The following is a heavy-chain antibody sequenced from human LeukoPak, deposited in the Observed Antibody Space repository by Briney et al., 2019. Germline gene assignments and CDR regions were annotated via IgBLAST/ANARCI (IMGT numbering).Heavy chain of an antibody. CDR2: MNSDGSEK. CDR3: ARDPAFGAFDI. Sequence: GGSLRLSCAASGFTFSSYAMSWVRQAPGKGLECVALMNSDGSEKSYADSVKGRFTISRDNAKNSLYLHMNTLRAEDTSVYYCARDPAFGAFDIWGRGTVVTVSS. CDR1: GFTFSSYA. D-gene: IGHD3-10*01. V-gene: IGHV3-7*01. J-gene: IGHJ3*02.